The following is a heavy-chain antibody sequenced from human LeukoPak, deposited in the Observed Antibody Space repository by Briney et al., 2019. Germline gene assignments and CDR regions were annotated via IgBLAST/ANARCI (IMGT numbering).Heavy chain of an antibody. Sequence: PSETLSLTCTVSNGSISSYHWSWVRQPPGKGLEWIGCILTSGTTNYNPSLKSRLTISVDTSKNQFTPKLSSVTAADTAVYYCARLRVSGSYLYYFDYWGQGTLVTVSS. V-gene: IGHV4-4*09. D-gene: IGHD1-26*01. CDR2: ILTSGTT. J-gene: IGHJ4*02. CDR1: NGSISSYH. CDR3: ARLRVSGSYLYYFDY.